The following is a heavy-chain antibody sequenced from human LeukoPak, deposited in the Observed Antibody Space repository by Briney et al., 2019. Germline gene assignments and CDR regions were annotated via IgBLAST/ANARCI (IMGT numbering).Heavy chain of an antibody. V-gene: IGHV3-30*01. CDR1: GFTFSSYA. CDR2: ISYDGSNK. Sequence: GGSLRLSCAASGFTFSSYAMHWVRQAPGKGLEWVAVISYDGSNKYYADSVKGRFTISRDNSKNTLYLQMNSLRAEDTAVYYCARGGKSIAAAGGYWGQGTLVTVSS. D-gene: IGHD6-13*01. J-gene: IGHJ4*02. CDR3: ARGGKSIAAAGGY.